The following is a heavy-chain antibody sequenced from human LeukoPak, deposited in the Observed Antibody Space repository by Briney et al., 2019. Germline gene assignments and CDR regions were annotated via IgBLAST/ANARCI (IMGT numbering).Heavy chain of an antibody. V-gene: IGHV3-23*01. CDR2: ISGNGYST. Sequence: GGSLRLSCAVSGFTFSSYNMNWVRQAPGKGLEWVSGISGNGYSTHYADSVKGRFTISRDNSKNTLSLQMNSLRAEDTAVYYCAKNRGDYDPEYFQHWGQGTLVTVSS. J-gene: IGHJ1*01. CDR1: GFTFSSYN. D-gene: IGHD4-17*01. CDR3: AKNRGDYDPEYFQH.